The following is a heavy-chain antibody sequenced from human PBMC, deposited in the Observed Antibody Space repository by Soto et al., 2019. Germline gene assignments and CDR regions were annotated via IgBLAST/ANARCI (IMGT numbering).Heavy chain of an antibody. CDR3: AKSAYSHFYFDY. CDR1: GFTFSSYG. Sequence: GGSLRLSCAASGFTFSSYGIHWVRQAPGQGLEWVAVISYDGSNNLYADSVKGRFTMSRDNSKNTVYLQMNSLRAEDTAVYYFAKSAYSHFYFDYWAQGTLVPVSA. J-gene: IGHJ4*01. CDR2: ISYDGSNN. V-gene: IGHV3-30*18. D-gene: IGHD4-4*01.